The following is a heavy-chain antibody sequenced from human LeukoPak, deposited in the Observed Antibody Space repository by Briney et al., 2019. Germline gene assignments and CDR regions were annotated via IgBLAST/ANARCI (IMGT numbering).Heavy chain of an antibody. V-gene: IGHV3-30*18. D-gene: IGHD3-10*01. J-gene: IGHJ4*02. CDR1: GFPFSSYG. Sequence: GGSLRLSCAASGFPFSSYGMHWVRQAPGKGPEWVAVISHDGSNKYYEDSVKGRFTISRDNSKNTLYLQMNSLSAEDTAVYYCAKEDYFNSGSHPGHWGQGTLVTVSS. CDR3: AKEDYFNSGSHPGH. CDR2: ISHDGSNK.